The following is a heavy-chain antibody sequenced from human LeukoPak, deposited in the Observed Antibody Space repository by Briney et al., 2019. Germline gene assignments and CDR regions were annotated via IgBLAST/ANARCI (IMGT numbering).Heavy chain of an antibody. CDR2: IIPIFGTA. CDR1: GGTFSSYA. D-gene: IGHD6-13*01. V-gene: IGHV1-69*13. CDR3: ARDGSIAAAGTWDY. Sequence: SVKVSCKASGGTFSSYAISWVRQAPGQGLEWMGGIIPIFGTANYAQKFQGRVTITADESTSTAYMELSSLRSEDTAVYYCARDGSIAAAGTWDYWGQGTLVTVSS. J-gene: IGHJ4*02.